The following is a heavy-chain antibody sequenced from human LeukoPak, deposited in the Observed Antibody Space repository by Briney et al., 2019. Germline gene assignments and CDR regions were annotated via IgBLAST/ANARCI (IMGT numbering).Heavy chain of an antibody. CDR3: ASRRYSSSSSPFDY. J-gene: IGHJ4*02. V-gene: IGHV3-11*04. D-gene: IGHD6-6*01. Sequence: PGGSLRLSCAASRFTFSDYYMNWIRQAPGKGLEWVSYISSSGSTIYYADSVKGRFTISRDNAKNSLYLQMNSLRAEDTAIYYCASRRYSSSSSPFDYWGQGTLVTVSS. CDR2: ISSSGSTI. CDR1: RFTFSDYY.